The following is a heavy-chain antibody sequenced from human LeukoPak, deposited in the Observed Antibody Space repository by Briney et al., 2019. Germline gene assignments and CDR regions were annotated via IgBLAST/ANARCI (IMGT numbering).Heavy chain of an antibody. Sequence: SSETLSLTCAVYGGSFSGYYWSWIRQPPGKGLEWIGEINHSGSTNYNPSLKSRVTISVDTSKNQFSLKLSSVTAADTAVYYCARAVMVRGVILAVSYYFDYWGQGTLVTVSS. J-gene: IGHJ4*02. CDR2: INHSGST. V-gene: IGHV4-34*01. CDR1: GGSFSGYY. D-gene: IGHD3-10*01. CDR3: ARAVMVRGVILAVSYYFDY.